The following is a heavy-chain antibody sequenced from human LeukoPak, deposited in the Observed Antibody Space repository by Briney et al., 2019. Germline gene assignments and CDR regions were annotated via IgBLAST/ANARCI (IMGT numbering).Heavy chain of an antibody. Sequence: GGSLRLSCAASGFTFSNAWMSWVRQAPGKGLEWVGRIKSKTDGGTTDYAAPVKGRFTILRDDSKNTLYLQMNSLKTEDTAVYYCTTSRYYYGSGSYFWGQGTLVTVSS. CDR3: TTSRYYYGSGSYF. V-gene: IGHV3-15*01. CDR2: IKSKTDGGTT. J-gene: IGHJ4*02. D-gene: IGHD3-10*01. CDR1: GFTFSNAW.